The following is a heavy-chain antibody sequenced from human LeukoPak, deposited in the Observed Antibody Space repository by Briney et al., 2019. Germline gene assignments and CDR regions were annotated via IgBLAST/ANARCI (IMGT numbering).Heavy chain of an antibody. J-gene: IGHJ4*02. CDR2: IWYDGSNK. D-gene: IGHD4-17*01. V-gene: IGHV3-33*01. Sequence: GGSLRLSCAASGFTFSNYGMHWVRQAPGKGLEWMAVIWYDGSNKYYADSVKGRFTISRDNAKNSLYLQMNSLRAEDTAVYYCARVKGDYCVDYWGQGTVVTVSS. CDR1: GFTFSNYG. CDR3: ARVKGDYCVDY.